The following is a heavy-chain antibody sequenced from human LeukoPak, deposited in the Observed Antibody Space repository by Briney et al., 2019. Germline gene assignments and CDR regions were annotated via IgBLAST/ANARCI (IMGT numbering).Heavy chain of an antibody. CDR2: IGTAGDT. CDR3: ARGSYDSSGYGFFDY. CDR1: GFTFSSYG. Sequence: GGSLRLSCAASGFTFSSYGMSWVRQATGKGLEWVSAIGTAGDTYYPGSVKGRFTISRENAKNSLYLQMNSLRAGDTAVYYCARGSYDSSGYGFFDYWGQGTLVTVSS. J-gene: IGHJ4*02. V-gene: IGHV3-13*01. D-gene: IGHD3-22*01.